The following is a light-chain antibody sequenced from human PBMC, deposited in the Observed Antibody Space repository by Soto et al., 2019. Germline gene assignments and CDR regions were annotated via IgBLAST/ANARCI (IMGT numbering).Light chain of an antibody. V-gene: IGKV1-39*01. Sequence: QLTQSPSSVSASVGDRVTLTCRASQSINIYLNWYQQKPGKAPTLLIYAASSLQSGVPSRFSGGGSRTDFTLTISSLQTEDFATYYCQQSYRSPYTFGQGTKLEI. J-gene: IGKJ2*01. CDR1: QSINIY. CDR3: QQSYRSPYT. CDR2: AAS.